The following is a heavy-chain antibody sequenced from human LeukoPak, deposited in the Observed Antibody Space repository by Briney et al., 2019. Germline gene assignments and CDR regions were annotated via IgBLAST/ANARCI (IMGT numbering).Heavy chain of an antibody. CDR3: ARGGVNYDFWSGYYPMYYFDY. D-gene: IGHD3-3*01. J-gene: IGHJ4*02. CDR1: GFTFNTYI. CDR2: ISYDGSNR. V-gene: IGHV3-30-3*01. Sequence: PGGSLRLSCAASGFTFNTYIMHWVRQAPGKGLEWVAFISYDGSNRYNTDSVKGRFTISRDNSKPPLYLQMNSLRAEDTAVYYCARGGVNYDFWSGYYPMYYFDYWGQGTLVTVSS.